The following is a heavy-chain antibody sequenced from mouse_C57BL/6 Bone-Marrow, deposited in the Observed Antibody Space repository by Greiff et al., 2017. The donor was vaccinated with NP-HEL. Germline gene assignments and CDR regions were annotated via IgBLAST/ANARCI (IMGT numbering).Heavy chain of an antibody. J-gene: IGHJ1*03. CDR2: ISYSGST. CDR1: GYSITSGYD. CDR3: ARGDDYYGSSFFWYFDV. Sequence: EVQLQESGPGMVKPSQSLSLTCTVTGYSITSGYDWHWIRHFPGNKLEWMCYISYSGSTNYNPSLKSRISITHDTSKNHFFLTLNSVTTEDTATYYCARGDDYYGSSFFWYFDVWGTGTTVTVSS. D-gene: IGHD1-1*01. V-gene: IGHV3-1*01.